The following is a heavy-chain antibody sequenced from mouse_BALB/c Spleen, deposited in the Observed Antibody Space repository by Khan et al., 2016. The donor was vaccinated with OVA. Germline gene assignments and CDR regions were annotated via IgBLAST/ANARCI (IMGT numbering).Heavy chain of an antibody. CDR2: INTYTGEP. V-gene: IGHV9-3-1*01. CDR3: ESGGDCYFDV. CDR1: GYTFTNYG. J-gene: IGHJ1*01. Sequence: QIQLVQSGPELKKPGETVKISCKASGYTFTNYGMNWVKQAPGKGLKWMGWINTYTGEPTYADDFKGRFAFSLETSASTAYLQINNLKTEDTATNFCESGGDCYFDVWGAGTTVTVSS.